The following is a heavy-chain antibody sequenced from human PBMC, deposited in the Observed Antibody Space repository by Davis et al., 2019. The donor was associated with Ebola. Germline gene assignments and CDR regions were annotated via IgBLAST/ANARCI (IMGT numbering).Heavy chain of an antibody. D-gene: IGHD5-18*01. V-gene: IGHV5-51*01. CDR3: ASAAGVGYSYLPLHFDH. Sequence: GESLKISCEASGYLFAGYLIGWVRQVPGKGLDGLGIIYPGDSDTRYSPSFQGQVTIAADKSINTAYLQWRSLKASDSAMYFCASAAGVGYSYLPLHFDHWGQGALVTVSS. CDR1: GYLFAGYL. CDR2: IYPGDSDT. J-gene: IGHJ4*02.